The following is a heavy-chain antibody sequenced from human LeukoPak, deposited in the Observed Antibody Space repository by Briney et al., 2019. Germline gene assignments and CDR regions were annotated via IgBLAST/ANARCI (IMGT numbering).Heavy chain of an antibody. D-gene: IGHD5-24*01. J-gene: IGHJ5*02. CDR2: INHSGST. V-gene: IGHV4-34*01. CDR1: GGSFSGYY. CDR3: ARGGDRPFDP. Sequence: SETLSLTRAVYGGSFSGYYWSWIRQPPGKGLEWIGEINHSGSTNYNPSLKSRVTISVDTSKNQFSLKLSSVTAADTAVYYCARGGDRPFDPWGQGTLVTVSS.